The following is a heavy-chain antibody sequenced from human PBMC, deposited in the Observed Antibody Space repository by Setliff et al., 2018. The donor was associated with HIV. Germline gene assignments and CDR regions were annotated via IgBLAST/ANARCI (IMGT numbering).Heavy chain of an antibody. CDR1: GYTFISYA. CDR2: INAGNGNT. Sequence: ASVKVSCKASGYTFISYAMHWVRQAPGQRLEWMGWINAGNGNTKYSQKFQGRVTITRDTSAYTAYMELSSLRSEDTAVYYCAREGTPVYYYDRGENAFDIWGQGTMVTVSS. V-gene: IGHV1-3*01. D-gene: IGHD3-22*01. CDR3: AREGTPVYYYDRGENAFDI. J-gene: IGHJ3*02.